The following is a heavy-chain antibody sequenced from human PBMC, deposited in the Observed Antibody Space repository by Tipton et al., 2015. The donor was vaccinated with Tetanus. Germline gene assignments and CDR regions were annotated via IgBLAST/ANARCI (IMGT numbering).Heavy chain of an antibody. Sequence: GLVKPSETLSLTCAVSGGSIGSGDYSWNWIRQPPGKGLEWLAYVSYSGRTNSNYFLKGRITVSQDPSKNQFSLNLRSVTAADTAVYYCAREHIRLIGEVIFRFFDLWGRGTLVTVSS. V-gene: IGHV4-61*08. D-gene: IGHD3-3*02. J-gene: IGHJ2*01. CDR2: VSYSGRT. CDR1: GGSIGSGDYS. CDR3: AREHIRLIGEVIFRFFDL.